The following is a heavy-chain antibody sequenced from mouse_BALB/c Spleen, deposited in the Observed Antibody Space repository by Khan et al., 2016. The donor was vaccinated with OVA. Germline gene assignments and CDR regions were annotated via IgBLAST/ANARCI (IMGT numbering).Heavy chain of an antibody. D-gene: IGHD2-1*01. CDR1: GYSITSDYA. CDR3: ARGTYGNSFAD. V-gene: IGHV3-2*02. J-gene: IGHJ3*01. CDR2: ISYSGST. Sequence: EVQLQESGPGLVKPSQSLSLTCTVTGYSITSDYAWNWIRQFPGNKLEWMGYISYSGSTSYNPSLKSRISITRDTSKNQFFLQLNSVTTEDTATYYCARGTYGNSFADWGRGTLVTVSA.